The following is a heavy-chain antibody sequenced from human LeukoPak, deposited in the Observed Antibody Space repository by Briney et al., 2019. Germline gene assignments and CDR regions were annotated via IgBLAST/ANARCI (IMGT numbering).Heavy chain of an antibody. D-gene: IGHD2-8*02. Sequence: GGSLRLSCAASGFTFSSYWMHWVRQAPGKGLVWVSRINSDGSSIAYADSVQGRFTISRDNAKNTLYLQVSSLSVEDTAVYYCARETGTGKYPQNVPDYWGQGTLVTVSS. V-gene: IGHV3-74*01. CDR1: GFTFSSYW. CDR3: ARETGTGKYPQNVPDY. J-gene: IGHJ4*02. CDR2: INSDGSSI.